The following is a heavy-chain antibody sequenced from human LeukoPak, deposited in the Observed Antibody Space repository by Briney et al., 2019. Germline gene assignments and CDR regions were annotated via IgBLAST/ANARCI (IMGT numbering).Heavy chain of an antibody. D-gene: IGHD1-1*01. Sequence: SETLSLTCTVSGGSISSGGYYWSWIRQPPGKGLEWIGYIYHSGSTYYNPSLKSRVTISVDRSKNQFSLKLSSVTAADTAVYYCARDNWSHGLGDDYWGQGTLVTVSS. J-gene: IGHJ4*02. CDR2: IYHSGST. V-gene: IGHV4-30-2*01. CDR3: ARDNWSHGLGDDY. CDR1: GGSISSGGYY.